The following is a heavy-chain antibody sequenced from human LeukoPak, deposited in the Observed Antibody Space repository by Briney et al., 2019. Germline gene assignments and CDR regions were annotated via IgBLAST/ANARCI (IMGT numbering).Heavy chain of an antibody. J-gene: IGHJ4*02. Sequence: GGSLRLSCAASGFTFSSYAMHWVRQAPGKGLEWVAVIAFDGTNKYYADSVKGRFTISRDNSKNTLYLQMNSLRAEDTAVYYCAKGTGGDYVPWVDYWGQGTLVTVSS. CDR2: IAFDGTNK. V-gene: IGHV3-30*04. CDR3: AKGTGGDYVPWVDY. D-gene: IGHD4-17*01. CDR1: GFTFSSYA.